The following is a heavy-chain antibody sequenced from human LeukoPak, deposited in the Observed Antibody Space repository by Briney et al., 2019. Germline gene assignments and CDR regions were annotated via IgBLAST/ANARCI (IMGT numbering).Heavy chain of an antibody. CDR3: ARDGGSSWYLDWFDP. J-gene: IGHJ5*02. V-gene: IGHV3-48*04. D-gene: IGHD6-13*01. CDR1: GFTFSSYN. Sequence: GGSLRLSCAASGFTFSSYNMNWVRQAPGKGLEWVSYISSSSSTIYYADSVKGRFTISRDNAKNSLYLQMNSLRAEDTAVYYCARDGGSSWYLDWFDPWGQGTLVTVSS. CDR2: ISSSSSTI.